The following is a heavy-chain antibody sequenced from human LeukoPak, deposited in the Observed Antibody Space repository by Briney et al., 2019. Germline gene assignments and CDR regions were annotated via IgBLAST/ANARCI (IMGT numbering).Heavy chain of an antibody. Sequence: SETLSLTCTVSGGSISSYYWSWIRQPPGKGLEWIGYIYYSGSTNYNPSLKSRVTISVDTSKNQSSLKLSSVTAADTAVYYCAKEDGYCSSTSCMNWFDPWGQGTLVTVSS. CDR2: IYYSGST. CDR3: AKEDGYCSSTSCMNWFDP. CDR1: GGSISSYY. J-gene: IGHJ5*02. V-gene: IGHV4-59*01. D-gene: IGHD2-2*03.